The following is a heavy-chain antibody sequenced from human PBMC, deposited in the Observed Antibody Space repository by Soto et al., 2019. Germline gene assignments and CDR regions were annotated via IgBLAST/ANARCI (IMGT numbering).Heavy chain of an antibody. V-gene: IGHV4-34*01. CDR2: INHSGST. CDR1: GGSFSGYY. Sequence: PSETLSLTCAVYGGSFSGYYWSWIRQPPGKGLEWIGEINHSGSTNYNPSLKSRVTISVDTSKNQFSLKLSSVTAADTAVYYCARVKRDYDFWSGYYKSSGWTGFFDCWGQGTLVTVSS. D-gene: IGHD3-3*01. CDR3: ARVKRDYDFWSGYYKSSGWTGFFDC. J-gene: IGHJ4*02.